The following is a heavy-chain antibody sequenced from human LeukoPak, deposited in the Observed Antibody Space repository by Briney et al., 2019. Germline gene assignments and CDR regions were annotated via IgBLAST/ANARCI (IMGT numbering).Heavy chain of an antibody. D-gene: IGHD4/OR15-4a*01. CDR3: ASPIHDYGVAEL. V-gene: IGHV3-53*01. CDR2: IYSGGGT. CDR1: GFTVSSNY. Sequence: PGGSLRLSCAASGFTVSSNYMTWVRQAPGKGLEWVSVIYSGGGTLYADSVKGRFTISRDKSKNTVHLQMNSLRVEDTAVYYCASPIHDYGVAELWGQGTLVTVSS. J-gene: IGHJ4*02.